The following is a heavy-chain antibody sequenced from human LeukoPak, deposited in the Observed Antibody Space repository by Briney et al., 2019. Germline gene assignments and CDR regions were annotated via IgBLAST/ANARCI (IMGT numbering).Heavy chain of an antibody. CDR3: ARNIFWSGSYYDY. D-gene: IGHD3-3*01. CDR2: IYHSGTT. J-gene: IGHJ4*02. CDR1: GYSISSGYY. V-gene: IGHV4-38-2*02. Sequence: SETLSLTCTVSGYSISSGYYWGWIRQPPGKGLEWIGSIYHSGTTYYNPSLKSRVTISVDTSKNQFSLKLSSVTAADTAVYYCARNIFWSGSYYDYWGQGTLVTVSS.